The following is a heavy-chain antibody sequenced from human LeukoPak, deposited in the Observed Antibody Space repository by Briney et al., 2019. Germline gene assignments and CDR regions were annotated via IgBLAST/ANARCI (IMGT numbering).Heavy chain of an antibody. CDR2: ISYDGSNK. CDR1: GFTFSSYA. CDR3: ARMESSSWFGGFDY. Sequence: GGSLRLSCAASGFTFSSYAMHWVRQAPGKGLEWVAVISYDGSNKYYADSAKGRFTISRDNSKNTLYLQMNSLRAEDTAVYYCARMESSSWFGGFDYWGQGTLVTVSS. J-gene: IGHJ4*02. V-gene: IGHV3-30*04. D-gene: IGHD6-13*01.